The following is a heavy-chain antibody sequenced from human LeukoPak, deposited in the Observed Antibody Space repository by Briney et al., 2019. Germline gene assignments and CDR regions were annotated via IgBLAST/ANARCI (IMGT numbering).Heavy chain of an antibody. D-gene: IGHD4-17*01. CDR3: ARGNDYGDPNWFDP. V-gene: IGHV4-31*03. CDR2: IYYSGSI. CDR1: GGSISSGGYY. Sequence: SETLSLTCTVSGGSISSGGYYWSWIRQHPGKGLEWSGYIYYSGSIYYNPSLKSRVTISVDTSKNQFSLKLSSVTAADTAVYYCARGNDYGDPNWFDPWGQGTLVTVSS. J-gene: IGHJ5*02.